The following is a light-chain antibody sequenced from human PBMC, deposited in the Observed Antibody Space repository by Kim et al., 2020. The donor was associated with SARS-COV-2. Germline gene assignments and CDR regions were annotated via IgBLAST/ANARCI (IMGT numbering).Light chain of an antibody. CDR3: QAWDSSTYWV. J-gene: IGLJ3*02. Sequence: SYELTQPPSVSMSPGQTASITCSGDKLGDKYACWYQQKPGQSPVLVIYQDSKRPSGIPERFSGSNSGNTATLTISGTQAMDEADYYCQAWDSSTYWVFGGGTQLTVL. V-gene: IGLV3-1*01. CDR1: KLGDKY. CDR2: QDS.